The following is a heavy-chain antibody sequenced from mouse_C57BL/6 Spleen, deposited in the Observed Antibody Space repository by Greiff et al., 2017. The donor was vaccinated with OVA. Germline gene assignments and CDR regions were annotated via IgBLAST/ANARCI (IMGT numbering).Heavy chain of an antibody. J-gene: IGHJ2*01. Sequence: EVQVVESGGGLVKPGGSLKLSCAASGFTFSSYAMSWVRQTPEKRLEWVATISDGGSYTYYPDNVKGRFTISRDNAKNNLYLQMSHLKSEDTAMYDCASVYYGSNYFDYWGQGTTLTVSS. CDR3: ASVYYGSNYFDY. CDR1: GFTFSSYA. V-gene: IGHV5-4*01. CDR2: ISDGGSYT. D-gene: IGHD1-1*01.